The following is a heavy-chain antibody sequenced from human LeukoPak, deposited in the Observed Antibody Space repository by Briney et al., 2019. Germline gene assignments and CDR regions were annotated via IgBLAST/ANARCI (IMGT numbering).Heavy chain of an antibody. J-gene: IGHJ4*02. V-gene: IGHV4-34*01. CDR1: GGSFSGYY. Sequence: TSETLSLTCAVYGGSFSGYYWSWIRQPPGKGLEWIGSIYYSGSTYYNPSLKSRVTISVDTSKNQFSLKLSSVTAADTAVYYCARLDYGDLIDYWGQGTLVTVSS. D-gene: IGHD4-17*01. CDR2: IYYSGST. CDR3: ARLDYGDLIDY.